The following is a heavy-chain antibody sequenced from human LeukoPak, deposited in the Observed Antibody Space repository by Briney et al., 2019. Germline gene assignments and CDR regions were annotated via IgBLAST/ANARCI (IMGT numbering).Heavy chain of an antibody. CDR2: INHSGST. Sequence: SETLSLTCAVYGGSFSGYYWSWIRQPPGKGLEWIGEINHSGSTNYNPSLKSRVTISVDTSKNQFSLKLSSVTAADTAVYYCARSKGHYDILTGYQKGPFDYWGQGTLVTVSS. CDR3: ARSKGHYDILTGYQKGPFDY. D-gene: IGHD3-9*01. J-gene: IGHJ4*02. V-gene: IGHV4-34*01. CDR1: GGSFSGYY.